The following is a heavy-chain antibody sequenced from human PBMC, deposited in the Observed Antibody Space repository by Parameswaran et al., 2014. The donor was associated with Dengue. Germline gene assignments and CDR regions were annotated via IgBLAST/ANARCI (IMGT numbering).Heavy chain of an antibody. CDR3: ARDTYYDILTGYYRDYYYGMDV. V-gene: IGHV1-18*01. CDR2: ISAYNGNT. D-gene: IGHD3-9*01. Sequence: WVRQAPGQGLEWMGWISAYNGNTNYAQKLQGRVTMTTDTSTSTAYMELRSLRSDDTAVYYCARDTYYDILTGYYRDYYYGMDVWGQGTTVTVSS. J-gene: IGHJ6*02.